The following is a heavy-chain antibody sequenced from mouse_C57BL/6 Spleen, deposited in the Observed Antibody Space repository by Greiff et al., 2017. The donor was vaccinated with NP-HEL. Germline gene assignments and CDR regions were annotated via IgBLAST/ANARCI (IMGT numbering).Heavy chain of an antibody. Sequence: ESGPGLVAPSQSLSITCTVSGFSLTSYGVHWVRQPPGKGLEWLVVIWSDGSTTYNSALKSRLSISKDNSKSQVFLKMNSLQTDDTAMYYCAREDYSNYYYAMDYWGQGTSVTVSS. D-gene: IGHD2-5*01. CDR1: GFSLTSYG. CDR2: IWSDGST. V-gene: IGHV2-6*03. CDR3: AREDYSNYYYAMDY. J-gene: IGHJ4*01.